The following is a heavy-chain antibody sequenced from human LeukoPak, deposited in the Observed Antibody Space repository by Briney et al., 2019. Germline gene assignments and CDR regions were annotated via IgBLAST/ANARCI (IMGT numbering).Heavy chain of an antibody. CDR3: ANRLWSSSTSCYDCWFDP. CDR2: ISYDGSNK. CDR1: GFTFSSYA. Sequence: GRSLRLSCAASGFTFSSYAMHWVRQAPGKGLEWVAVISYDGSNKYYADSVKGRFTISRDNSKNTLYLQMNSLRAEDTAVYYCANRLWSSSTSCYDCWFDPWGQGTLVTVSS. D-gene: IGHD2-2*01. V-gene: IGHV3-30-3*01. J-gene: IGHJ5*02.